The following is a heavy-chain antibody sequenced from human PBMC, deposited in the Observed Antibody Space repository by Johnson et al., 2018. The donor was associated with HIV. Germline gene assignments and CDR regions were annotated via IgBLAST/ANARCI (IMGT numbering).Heavy chain of an antibody. CDR2: INWNSEKL. J-gene: IGHJ3*02. CDR3: ARRGITIVADAFDI. D-gene: IGHD3-10*01. Sequence: VQLVESGGGLVQPGGSLRLSCAASGLTVSGMSWVRQAPGKGLEWVSGINWNSEKLLYADSVKGRFTLSRDNTKNSLHLQMNTLRAEDTALYYCARRGITIVADAFDIWGQGTMVTVSS. V-gene: IGHV3-20*04. CDR1: GLTVSG.